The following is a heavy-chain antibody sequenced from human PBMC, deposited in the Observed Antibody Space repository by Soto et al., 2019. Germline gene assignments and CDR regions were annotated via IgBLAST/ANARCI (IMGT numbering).Heavy chain of an antibody. CDR3: ARDQKGSYYDFWSGSRGMDV. CDR1: GYTFTGYY. Sequence: AASVKVSCKASGYTFTGYYMHWVRQAPGQGLEWMGWINPNSGGTNYAQKFQGRVTMTRDTSISTAYMELSRLKSDDTAMYYCARDQKGSYYDFWSGSRGMDVWGQRTTVPAS. V-gene: IGHV1-2*02. CDR2: INPNSGGT. D-gene: IGHD3-3*01. J-gene: IGHJ6*02.